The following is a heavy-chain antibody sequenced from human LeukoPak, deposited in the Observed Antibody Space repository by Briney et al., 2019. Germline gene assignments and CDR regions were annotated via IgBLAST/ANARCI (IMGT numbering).Heavy chain of an antibody. CDR2: ISSSSSYI. CDR3: ARVQGKGEDY. J-gene: IGHJ4*02. V-gene: IGHV3-21*01. D-gene: IGHD3-16*01. CDR1: GFTFSSYS. Sequence: GGSLRLSCAASGFTFSSYSMNWVRQAPGKGLEWVSSISSSSSYIYYADSVKGRLTISRDNAKNSLYLQMNSLRAEDTAVYYCARVQGKGEDYWGQGTLVTVSS.